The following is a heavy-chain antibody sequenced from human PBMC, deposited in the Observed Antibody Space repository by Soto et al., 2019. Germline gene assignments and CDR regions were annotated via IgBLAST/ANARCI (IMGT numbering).Heavy chain of an antibody. D-gene: IGHD6-13*01. CDR1: DGSIGIGGYC. J-gene: IGHJ5*02. Sequence: PSLPCTSSDGSIGIGGYCRWWIRLPSGKGLEWSGYIEYSGSTYYHPSLKSRVTISVDTSKDQFALKLSSVTASNKAVYYCDRDSSSWGCFGPWGQG. V-gene: IGHV4-30-4*01. CDR2: IEYSGST. CDR3: DRDSSSWGCFGP.